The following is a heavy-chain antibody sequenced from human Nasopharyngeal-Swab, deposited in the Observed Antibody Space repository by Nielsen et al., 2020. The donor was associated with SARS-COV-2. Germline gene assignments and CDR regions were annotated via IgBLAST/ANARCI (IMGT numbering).Heavy chain of an antibody. CDR2: INMYGGST. Sequence: GESLKISCAASGFTFSSYWMHWVRQAPGKGLVWVSRINMYGGSTTYADSVKGRFTISRDNAKNTLYLQMNSLRAEDTAVYYCVRGPIEGATGYSQHWGQGALVTVSS. D-gene: IGHD1-26*01. CDR3: VRGPIEGATGYSQH. V-gene: IGHV3-74*03. J-gene: IGHJ1*01. CDR1: GFTFSSYW.